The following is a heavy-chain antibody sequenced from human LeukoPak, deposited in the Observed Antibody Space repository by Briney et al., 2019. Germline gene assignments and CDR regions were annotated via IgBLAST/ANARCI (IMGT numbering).Heavy chain of an antibody. CDR3: ARDPIAAAASGGDY. D-gene: IGHD6-13*01. J-gene: IGHJ4*02. CDR2: ITSRSSYT. V-gene: IGHV3-21*01. Sequence: GGSLRLSCAASAFTFSSYSMNWVRQAPGKGLEWVSSITSRSSYTYYADSVKGRFTISRDNAKNSLYLQMNSLRAEDTAVYYCARDPIAAAASGGDYWGQGTPVTASS. CDR1: AFTFSSYS.